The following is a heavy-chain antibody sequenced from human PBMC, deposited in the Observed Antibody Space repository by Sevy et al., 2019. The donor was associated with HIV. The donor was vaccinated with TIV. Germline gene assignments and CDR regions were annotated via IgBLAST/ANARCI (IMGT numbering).Heavy chain of an antibody. V-gene: IGHV5-51*01. D-gene: IGHD2-2*01. CDR3: ARYPIVVVPAAEYYFDY. J-gene: IGHJ4*02. CDR2: IYPGDSVT. CDR1: AYTFSNYW. Sequence: GESLKISCKGSAYTFSNYWIGWVRQMPGKGLEWMGVIYPGDSVTRYIPSFQGQVTMSADKSTSTAYLQWSSLKTSDTAIYYCARYPIVVVPAAEYYFDYWGQGTLVTVSS.